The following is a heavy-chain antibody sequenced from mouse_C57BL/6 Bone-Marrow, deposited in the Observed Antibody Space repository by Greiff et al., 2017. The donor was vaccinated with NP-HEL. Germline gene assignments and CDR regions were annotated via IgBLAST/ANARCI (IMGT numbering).Heavy chain of an antibody. CDR3: ARVLTTVVATDWYFDV. D-gene: IGHD1-1*01. Sequence: EVQLQQSVAELVRPGASVKLSCTASGFNIKNTYMHWVKQRPEQGLEWIGRIDPATGNTKYAPKFQGKATITADTSSNTAYLQLSSLTSEDTAIYYCARVLTTVVATDWYFDVWGTGTTVTVSS. V-gene: IGHV14-3*01. CDR1: GFNIKNTY. J-gene: IGHJ1*03. CDR2: IDPATGNT.